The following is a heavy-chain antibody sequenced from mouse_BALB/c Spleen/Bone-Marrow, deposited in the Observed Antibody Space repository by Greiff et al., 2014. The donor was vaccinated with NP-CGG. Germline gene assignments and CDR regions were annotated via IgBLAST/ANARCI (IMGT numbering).Heavy chain of an antibody. CDR2: IDPANGDT. CDR3: TRPPFDYGSSYWYFDV. D-gene: IGHD1-1*01. Sequence: VQLQQSGSELVKPGASVKLSCAASGFNIKDTYMHWVKQRPEQGLEWIGRIDPANGDTKYDPTFQGKATITADTSSNTAYLQLSSLTSEDTAVDYGTRPPFDYGSSYWYFDVWGAGTTVTVSS. J-gene: IGHJ1*01. CDR1: GFNIKDTY. V-gene: IGHV14-3*02.